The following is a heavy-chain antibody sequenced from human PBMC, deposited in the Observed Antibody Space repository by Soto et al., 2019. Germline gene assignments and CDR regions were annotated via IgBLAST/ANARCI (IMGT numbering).Heavy chain of an antibody. CDR2: INAGNGNT. CDR1: GYTFTSYA. D-gene: IGHD3-10*01. Sequence: QVQLVQSGAEVKKPGASVKVSCKASGYTFTSYAMHWVRQAPGQRLEWMGWINAGNGNTKYSQKFQGRVTITRDTSASTAYMELSSLRSEDTAVYYCAGLQVRGLSGIGRFDPWGQGTLVTVSS. J-gene: IGHJ5*02. V-gene: IGHV1-3*01. CDR3: AGLQVRGLSGIGRFDP.